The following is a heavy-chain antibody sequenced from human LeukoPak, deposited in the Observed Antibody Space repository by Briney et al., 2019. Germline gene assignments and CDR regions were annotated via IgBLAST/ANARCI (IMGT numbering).Heavy chain of an antibody. CDR2: ISYDGSNK. V-gene: IGHV3-30-3*01. D-gene: IGHD3-9*01. Sequence: PGRSLRLSCAASGFTFSSYAMHWVRQAPGKGLEWVAVISYDGSNKYYADSVKGRFTISRDNSKNTLYLQMNSLGAEDTAVYYCARVRVILTTMASFAYWGQGSLVTVSP. J-gene: IGHJ4*02. CDR1: GFTFSSYA. CDR3: ARVRVILTTMASFAY.